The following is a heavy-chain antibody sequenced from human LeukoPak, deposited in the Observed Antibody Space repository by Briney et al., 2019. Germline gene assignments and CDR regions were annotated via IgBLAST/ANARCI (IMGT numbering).Heavy chain of an antibody. J-gene: IGHJ6*03. CDR1: GYTFTSYG. CDR2: ISAYNGNT. D-gene: IGHD6-13*01. Sequence: GASVKVSCKASGYTFTSYGISWVRQAPGQGLEWMGWISAYNGNTNYAQKLQGRVTMTTDTSTSTAYMELRSLRSDDTAVYYCARDAGYSSSWYRYYYYMDVWGKGTTVTVSS. CDR3: ARDAGYSSSWYRYYYYMDV. V-gene: IGHV1-18*01.